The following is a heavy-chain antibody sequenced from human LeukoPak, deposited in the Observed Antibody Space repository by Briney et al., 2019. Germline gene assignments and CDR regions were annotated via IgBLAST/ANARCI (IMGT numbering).Heavy chain of an antibody. CDR2: IYPGDSDT. CDR1: GYSFSSYW. J-gene: IGHJ3*02. V-gene: IGHV5-51*01. D-gene: IGHD3-10*01. Sequence: GESLQISCKGSGYSFSSYWIGWVRQMPGKGLEWMGIIYPGDSDTRYSPSFQGHVTISADKSISTAYLQWSSLKASDTAMYYCARRYYYGSTRAFDIWGQGTMVTVSS. CDR3: ARRYYYGSTRAFDI.